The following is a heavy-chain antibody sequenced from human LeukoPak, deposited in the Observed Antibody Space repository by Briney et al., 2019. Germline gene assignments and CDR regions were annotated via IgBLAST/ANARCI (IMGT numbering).Heavy chain of an antibody. CDR2: ISGSGGST. CDR3: AKVSSGWFDY. CDR1: GFTFSSYA. J-gene: IGHJ4*02. Sequence: GGSLRLSCAASGFTFSSYAMSWVRLPAGKGLEWVSAISGSGGSTYYADSVKGRFTISRDNSKNTLYLQMNSLRAEDTAVYYCAKVSSGWFDYWGQGTLVTVSS. D-gene: IGHD6-19*01. V-gene: IGHV3-23*01.